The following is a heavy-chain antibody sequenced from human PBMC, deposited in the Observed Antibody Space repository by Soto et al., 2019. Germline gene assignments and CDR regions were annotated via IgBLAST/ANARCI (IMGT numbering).Heavy chain of an antibody. Sequence: SETLSLTCTVSNGSISSSDYYWGWIRQPPGKGLEWIATIYYSGSIYYNPSLKGRISISVDTSKNQFSLKLSSVTAADTAVYYCARVDYDYVWGSYRYNYWGQGTLVTVSS. V-gene: IGHV4-39*01. CDR1: NGSISSSDYY. D-gene: IGHD3-16*02. CDR2: IYYSGSI. J-gene: IGHJ4*02. CDR3: ARVDYDYVWGSYRYNY.